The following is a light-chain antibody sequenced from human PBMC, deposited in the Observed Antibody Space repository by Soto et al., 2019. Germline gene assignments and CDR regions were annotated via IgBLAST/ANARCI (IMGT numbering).Light chain of an antibody. CDR1: QSVSNNY. J-gene: IGKJ1*01. Sequence: EVVLTQSPGTLSLSPRERATLSCRASQSVSNNYLAWYQHKPGQAPRLLIYGASNRAPGIPDRFSGSGSGPDFTLTISRLEPEDFAVYYCPQYAASPRTFGQGTLV. CDR3: PQYAASPRT. CDR2: GAS. V-gene: IGKV3-20*01.